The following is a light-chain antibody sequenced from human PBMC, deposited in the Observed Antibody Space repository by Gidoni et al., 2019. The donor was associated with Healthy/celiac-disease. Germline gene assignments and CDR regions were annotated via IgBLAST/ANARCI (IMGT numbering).Light chain of an antibody. V-gene: IGKV1-27*01. Sequence: DIQMTQSPSSLSASVGDRVTIPCRASQGISNYLAWYQQKPGKVPKLLIYAASTLQSGVPSRFSGSGSGTDFTLTISSLQPEDVATYYCQKYNSAPRTVGQGTKVEIK. CDR3: QKYNSAPRT. J-gene: IGKJ1*01. CDR2: AAS. CDR1: QGISNY.